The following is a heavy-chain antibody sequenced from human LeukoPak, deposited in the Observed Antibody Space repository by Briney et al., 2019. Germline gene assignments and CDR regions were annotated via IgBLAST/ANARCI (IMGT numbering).Heavy chain of an antibody. V-gene: IGHV3-53*01. CDR1: GFSFSSYT. CDR3: TRDIGYCSGGNCYSGYYFDY. D-gene: IGHD2-15*01. J-gene: IGHJ4*02. Sequence: GGSLRLSCAASGFSFSSYTMHWVRQAPGKGLEWVSVIYSGGSTYYADSVKGRFTISRDNSKNTLYLQMNSLRAEDTAVYYCTRDIGYCSGGNCYSGYYFDYWGQGTLVTVSS. CDR2: IYSGGST.